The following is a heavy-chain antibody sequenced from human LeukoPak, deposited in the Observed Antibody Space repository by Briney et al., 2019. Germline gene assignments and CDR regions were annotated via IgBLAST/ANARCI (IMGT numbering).Heavy chain of an antibody. CDR1: GGSISSSSHY. V-gene: IGHV4-39*07. J-gene: IGHJ4*02. D-gene: IGHD3-10*01. CDR3: ARVVPYRGVGY. Sequence: SETLSLTCTVSGGSISSSSHYWGWIRQSPGKGLEWIGSIFYSGSTFYNPSLKSRVTILVDTSKNEFSLKLSSVTAADTAVYYCARVVPYRGVGYWGQGTLVTVSS. CDR2: IFYSGST.